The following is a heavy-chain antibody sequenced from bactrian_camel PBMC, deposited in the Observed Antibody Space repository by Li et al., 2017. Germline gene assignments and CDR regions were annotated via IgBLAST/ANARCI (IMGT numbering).Heavy chain of an antibody. CDR2: ISSSGSV. CDR1: GYIFSGCG. D-gene: IGHD1*01. CDR3: TTSFTAITHPAY. V-gene: IGHV3S55*01. Sequence: HVQLVESGGGSVEAGGSLTLSCEASGYIFSGCGVAWYRQAPGNECELVLKISSSGSVYYTDSVKGRFTFSRDVTKNTLYLQLGSLKIEDMAMYYCTTSFTAITHPAYWGQGTQVTVS. J-gene: IGHJ4*01.